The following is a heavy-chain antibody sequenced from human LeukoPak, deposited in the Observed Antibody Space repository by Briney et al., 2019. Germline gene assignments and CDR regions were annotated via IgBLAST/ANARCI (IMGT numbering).Heavy chain of an antibody. Sequence: GGSLRLSCAASGFTFNIYAMHWVRQAPGKGLEWVAVISDDGNNNHYADSVKGRFTISRDNSKSTLYLQMNSLRAEDTAVYYCAKELLGYCSGGSCYYFDYWGQGTLVTVSS. D-gene: IGHD2-15*01. CDR1: GFTFNIYA. V-gene: IGHV3-30-3*01. J-gene: IGHJ4*02. CDR3: AKELLGYCSGGSCYYFDY. CDR2: ISDDGNNN.